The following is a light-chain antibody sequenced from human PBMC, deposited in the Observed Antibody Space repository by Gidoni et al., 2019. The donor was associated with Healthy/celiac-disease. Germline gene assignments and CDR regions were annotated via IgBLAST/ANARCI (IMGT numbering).Light chain of an antibody. J-gene: IGKJ4*01. CDR3: QQRSNWV. CDR1: QSVSSY. V-gene: IGKV3-11*01. Sequence: EIVLTQSPATLSLSPGERATLACRAGQSVSSYLAWYQQQPGQAPRLRIYDASNRATGIPARFSGSGSGTDFTLTISSLEPEDFAVYYCQQRSNWVFGGGTKVEIK. CDR2: DAS.